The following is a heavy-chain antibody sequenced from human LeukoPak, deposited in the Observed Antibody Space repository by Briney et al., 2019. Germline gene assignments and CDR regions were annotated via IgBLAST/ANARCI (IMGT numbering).Heavy chain of an antibody. Sequence: PGGSLRLSCAASGFTFSDYYMSWIRQAPGKGLEWVSYISSSGSTIYYADSVKGRFTISRDNAKNSLYLQMNSQRAEDTAVYYCARVKRGPRSYFDYWGQGTLVTVSS. CDR3: ARVKRGPRSYFDY. J-gene: IGHJ4*02. V-gene: IGHV3-11*01. D-gene: IGHD3-10*01. CDR2: ISSSGSTI. CDR1: GFTFSDYY.